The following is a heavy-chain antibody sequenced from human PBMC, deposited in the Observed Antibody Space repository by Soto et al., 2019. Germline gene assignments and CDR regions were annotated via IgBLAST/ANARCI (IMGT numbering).Heavy chain of an antibody. V-gene: IGHV3-15*01. Sequence: GGSLRLSCAASGFTFSNAWMSWVRQAPGKGLEWVGRIKSKTDGGTTDYAAPVKGRFTISRDDSKNTLYLQMNSLKTEDTAVYYCTTDGPDLFRYTFDYWGQGTLVTVSS. J-gene: IGHJ4*02. CDR3: TTDGPDLFRYTFDY. D-gene: IGHD3-16*02. CDR2: IKSKTDGGTT. CDR1: GFTFSNAW.